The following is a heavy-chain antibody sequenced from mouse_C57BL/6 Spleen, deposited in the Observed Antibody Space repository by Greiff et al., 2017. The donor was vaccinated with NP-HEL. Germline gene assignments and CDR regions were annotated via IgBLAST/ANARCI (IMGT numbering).Heavy chain of an antibody. CDR3: ARPGQLIGAMDY. V-gene: IGHV5-17*01. J-gene: IGHJ4*01. D-gene: IGHD3-2*02. CDR1: GFTFSDYG. Sequence: EVKLVESGGGLVKPGGSLKLSCAASGFTFSDYGMHWVRQAPEKGLEWVAYISSGSSTIYYADTVKGRFTISRDNAKNTLFLQMTSLRSEDTAMYYCARPGQLIGAMDYWGQGTSVTVSS. CDR2: ISSGSSTI.